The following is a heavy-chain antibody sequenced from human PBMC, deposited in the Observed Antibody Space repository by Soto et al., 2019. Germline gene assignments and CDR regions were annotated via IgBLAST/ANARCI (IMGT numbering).Heavy chain of an antibody. J-gene: IGHJ4*02. CDR2: IWYDGSNK. Sequence: PGGSLRLSCAASGFTFRSYGMHWVRQAPGKGLEWVAVIWYDGSNKDYADSVKGRFTISRDNSKNTLYLQMNSLRAEDTAVYYCATWRGSWYAADHWGQGTQVTVSS. D-gene: IGHD6-13*01. CDR1: GFTFRSYG. CDR3: ATWRGSWYAADH. V-gene: IGHV3-33*01.